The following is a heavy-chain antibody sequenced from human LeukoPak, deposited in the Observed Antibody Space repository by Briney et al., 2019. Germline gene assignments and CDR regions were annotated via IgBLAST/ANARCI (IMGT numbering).Heavy chain of an antibody. Sequence: PGGSLRLSCVASGFSFSTYAMNWVRQAPGQGLEWVSVIVGSGGGINYAGSVMGRFTISRDNSKNTLYLQMNSLRAEDTAVYYCAKDLDDILTGSDYWGQGTLVTVSS. J-gene: IGHJ4*02. D-gene: IGHD3-9*01. CDR2: IVGSGGGI. CDR3: AKDLDDILTGSDY. CDR1: GFSFSTYA. V-gene: IGHV3-23*01.